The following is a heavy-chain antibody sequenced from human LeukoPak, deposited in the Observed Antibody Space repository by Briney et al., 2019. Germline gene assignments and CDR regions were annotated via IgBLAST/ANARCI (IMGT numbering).Heavy chain of an antibody. D-gene: IGHD2-15*01. CDR1: GYTFTSFA. CDR2: INAGNGNA. CDR3: ARGYCSGGSCYDFDY. Sequence: ASVKVSCKASGYTFTSFAMHWVRQAPGQRLEWMGWINAGNGNAKYSQKFQGRVSITRDTSASTAYMELSSLRSEDTAVCYCARGYCSGGSCYDFDYWGQGTLVTVSS. V-gene: IGHV1-3*01. J-gene: IGHJ4*02.